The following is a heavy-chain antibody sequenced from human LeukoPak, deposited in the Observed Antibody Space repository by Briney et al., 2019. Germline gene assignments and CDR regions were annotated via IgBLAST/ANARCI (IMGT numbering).Heavy chain of an antibody. CDR2: ICAYNGNT. Sequence: ASVKVSCKAFGYTFTSYGISWVRQAPGQGLEWMGWICAYNGNTNYAQKLQGRVTMTTDTSTSTAYMELRSLRSDDTAVYYCVGVTSTYYFDYWGQGTLVTVSS. V-gene: IGHV1-18*01. CDR1: GYTFTSYG. J-gene: IGHJ4*02. CDR3: VGVTSTYYFDY.